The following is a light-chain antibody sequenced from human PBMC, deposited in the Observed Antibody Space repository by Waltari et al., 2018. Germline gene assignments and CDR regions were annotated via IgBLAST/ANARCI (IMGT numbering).Light chain of an antibody. J-gene: IGKJ2*01. CDR3: QQFNT. CDR2: DAS. Sequence: AIQLTQSPSSLSASVGDSVTITCRASQGISSALAWYQQKPGKAPKLLIYDASSLESGVPSRFSGSGSGTDFTLTISSLQPEDFATYYCQQFNTFGQGTKLEIK. CDR1: QGISSA. V-gene: IGKV1-13*02.